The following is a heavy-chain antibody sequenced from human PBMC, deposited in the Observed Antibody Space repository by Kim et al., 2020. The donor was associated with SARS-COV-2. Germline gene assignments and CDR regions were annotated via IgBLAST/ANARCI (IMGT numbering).Heavy chain of an antibody. CDR2: VYHSGST. V-gene: IGHV4-39*01. CDR3: ARLPHDSSGYVDC. CDR1: GGSIRSSFNY. Sequence: SETLSLTCTVSGGSIRSSFNYWGWIRQPPGKGLEWIGSVYHSGSTYDSPSLKSRVTVSVDTSKNQFSLRVTSVTTADTAVYFCARLPHDSSGYVDCWGQGILVTVSS. J-gene: IGHJ4*02. D-gene: IGHD3-22*01.